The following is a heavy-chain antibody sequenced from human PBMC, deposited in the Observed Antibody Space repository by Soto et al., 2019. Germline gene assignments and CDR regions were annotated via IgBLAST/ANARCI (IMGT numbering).Heavy chain of an antibody. J-gene: IGHJ6*02. CDR2: IIPIFPTP. V-gene: IGHV1-69*12. D-gene: IGHD3-3*02. Sequence: QVQLVQSGAEVKKPGSSVTVSCKASGGTFGNSAISWVRQAPGQGLEWMGGIIPIFPTPDYAQNFQGRLTIAADESTSTASMALTSLRSADTAVYCCARDKAPQQLGGKYYYGIDVWGQGTTVTVSS. CDR3: ARDKAPQQLGGKYYYGIDV. CDR1: GGTFGNSA.